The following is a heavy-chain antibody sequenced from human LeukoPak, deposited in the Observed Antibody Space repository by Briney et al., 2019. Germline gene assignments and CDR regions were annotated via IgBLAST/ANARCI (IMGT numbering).Heavy chain of an antibody. CDR3: ARDVLGGNFDY. Sequence: GGSLRLSCAASGFTFTTYWMAWVRQAPGKGLERVANIKTDGTEKYYVDSVKGRFTISRDNAKNSLYLQVNTLRAEDTAVYHCARDVLGGNFDYWGQGTLVTVSS. CDR2: IKTDGTEK. J-gene: IGHJ4*02. V-gene: IGHV3-7*01. D-gene: IGHD3-16*01. CDR1: GFTFTTYW.